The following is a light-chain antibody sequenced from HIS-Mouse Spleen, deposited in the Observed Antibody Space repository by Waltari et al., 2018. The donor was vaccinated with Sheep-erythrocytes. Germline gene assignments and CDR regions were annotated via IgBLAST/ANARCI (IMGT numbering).Light chain of an antibody. J-gene: IGLJ2*01. CDR3: QAWDSSTAV. Sequence: SYELTQPPSVSVSPGQTASSTCSGDILGHKYVYWYQQKPGQAPVLVIYQDSKRPSGIPERFSGSNSGNTATLTISGTQAMDEADYYCQAWDSSTAVFGGGTKLTVL. CDR1: ILGHKY. CDR2: QDS. V-gene: IGLV3-1*01.